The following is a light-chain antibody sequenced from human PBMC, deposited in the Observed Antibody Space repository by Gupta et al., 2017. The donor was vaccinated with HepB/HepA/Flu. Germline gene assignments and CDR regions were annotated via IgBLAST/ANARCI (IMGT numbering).Light chain of an antibody. J-gene: IGKJ1*01. V-gene: IGKV3-20*01. CDR2: AAT. Sequence: ETLLTQSPDTLSLSPGERATLSCRARQYNNGDFLVWYQQKPGQAPRLLLYAATRAATGVPDRFSGSGSGTDFTLTINRLEPEDFAVYYCQQYAALPWEFGQGTRMEMK. CDR1: QYNNGDF. CDR3: QQYAALPWE.